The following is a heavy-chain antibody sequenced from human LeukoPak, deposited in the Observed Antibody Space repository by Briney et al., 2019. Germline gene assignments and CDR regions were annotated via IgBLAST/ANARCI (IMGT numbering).Heavy chain of an antibody. CDR1: EFSISSYK. J-gene: IGHJ4*02. V-gene: IGHV3-23*01. CDR3: AIDYD. CDR2: ISGSGGST. Sequence: GGSLRLSCGTSEFSISSYKISWVRQAPGKGLEWVSAISGSGGSTYYADSVKGRFTISRDNSKNTLYLQMNSLRAEDTAVYYCAIDYDWGQGTLVTVSS. D-gene: IGHD4-17*01.